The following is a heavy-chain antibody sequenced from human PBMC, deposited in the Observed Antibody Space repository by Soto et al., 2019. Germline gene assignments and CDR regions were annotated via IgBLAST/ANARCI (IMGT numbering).Heavy chain of an antibody. Sequence: GGSLRLSCAASGFTFSDFGMHWVRQAPGKGLEWVAIISYDGILKYYADSVKGRFTISRDTSKGAVYLQMNSLTPEDTAVYYCAKDFKVSGGHYGSLNYYYGMDVWGQGTTVTVS. CDR3: AKDFKVSGGHYGSLNYYYGMDV. CDR1: GFTFSDFG. J-gene: IGHJ6*02. V-gene: IGHV3-30*18. CDR2: ISYDGILK. D-gene: IGHD3-10*01.